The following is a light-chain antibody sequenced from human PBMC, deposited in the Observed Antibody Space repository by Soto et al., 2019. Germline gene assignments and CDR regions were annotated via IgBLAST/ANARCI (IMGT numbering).Light chain of an antibody. CDR3: QQYNNSQYT. V-gene: IGKV3-15*01. CDR2: GAS. J-gene: IGKJ2*01. CDR1: QSVRSN. Sequence: EIVMTQSPATLSVSPGERATLSCRASQSVRSNLAWYQQKPGQTPRLLIYGASTSAPGIPARFSGSGSGTEFTLTISSLQSEDFAVYYCQQYNNSQYTFGQGTKLEIK.